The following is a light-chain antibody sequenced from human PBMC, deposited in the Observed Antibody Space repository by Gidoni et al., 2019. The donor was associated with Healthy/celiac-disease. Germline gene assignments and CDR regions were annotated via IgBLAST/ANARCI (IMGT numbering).Light chain of an antibody. Sequence: IQMTQSPSSLSASVGDRVTSTCRASQGISNYLAWYQQKPGKVPKLLIYAASTLQSGVPSRFSGSGSGTDFTLTISSLQPEDVATYYCQKYNSAPRTFXQXTKVEIK. J-gene: IGKJ1*01. CDR1: QGISNY. CDR2: AAS. V-gene: IGKV1-27*01. CDR3: QKYNSAPRT.